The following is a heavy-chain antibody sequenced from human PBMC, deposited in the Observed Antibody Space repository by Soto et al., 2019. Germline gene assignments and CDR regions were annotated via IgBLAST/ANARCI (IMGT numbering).Heavy chain of an antibody. J-gene: IGHJ3*02. D-gene: IGHD6-6*01. CDR2: ISSSSSYI. CDR3: ARDVSTEYSTLPFDI. CDR1: GFTFSSYS. V-gene: IGHV3-21*01. Sequence: GGSLRLSCAASGFTFSSYSMNWVRQAPGKGLEWVSSISSSSSYIYYADSVKGRLTISRDNAKNSLYLQMNSLRAEDTAVYYCARDVSTEYSTLPFDIWGQGTMVTVSS.